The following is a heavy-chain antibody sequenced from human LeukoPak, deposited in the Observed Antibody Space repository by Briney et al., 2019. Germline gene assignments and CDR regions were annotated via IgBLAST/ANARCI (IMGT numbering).Heavy chain of an antibody. CDR2: IYHSGST. D-gene: IGHD6-13*01. CDR3: ARGGDTSSWYAWFDP. Sequence: SGTLSLTCAVSGGSISSGNWWSWVRQPPGKGLEWIGEIYHSGSTKYNPSLKSRVTISIDTSKHQFSLKLSSVTAADTAMYYCARGGDTSSWYAWFDPWGQGTLVTVSS. CDR1: GGSISSGNW. J-gene: IGHJ5*02. V-gene: IGHV4-4*02.